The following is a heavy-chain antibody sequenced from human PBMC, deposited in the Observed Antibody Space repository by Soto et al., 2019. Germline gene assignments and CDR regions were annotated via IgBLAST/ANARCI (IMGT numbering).Heavy chain of an antibody. CDR3: ARSPIFYDILTGYSSRPRDYYGMDG. CDR2: ISAYNGNT. J-gene: IGHJ6*02. V-gene: IGHV1-18*04. D-gene: IGHD3-9*01. CDR1: GYTFTSYG. Sequence: ASVKVSCKASGYTFTSYGISWVRQAPGQGLEWMGWISAYNGNTNYAQKLQGRVTMTTDTSTSTAYMELRSLRSDDTAVYYCARSPIFYDILTGYSSRPRDYYGMDGWGQGTTVTVSS.